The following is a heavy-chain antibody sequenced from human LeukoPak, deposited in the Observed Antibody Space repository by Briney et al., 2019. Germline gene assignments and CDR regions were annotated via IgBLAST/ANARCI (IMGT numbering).Heavy chain of an antibody. D-gene: IGHD6-19*01. V-gene: IGHV1-24*01. J-gene: IGHJ4*02. Sequence: WASVKVSCKVSGYSLSEVSTHWVRQAPGKGLEWRGGIDPEDGEAIFAQTIQGRVTMTEDTSIDTAYMELRSLRSEDTAVYYCVTDIRSGWRNYWGQGTLITVSS. CDR1: GYSLSEVS. CDR2: IDPEDGEA. CDR3: VTDIRSGWRNY.